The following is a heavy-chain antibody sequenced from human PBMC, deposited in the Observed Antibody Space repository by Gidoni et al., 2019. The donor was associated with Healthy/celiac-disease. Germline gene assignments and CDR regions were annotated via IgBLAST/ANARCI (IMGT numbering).Heavy chain of an antibody. V-gene: IGHV3-30*18. J-gene: IGHJ6*02. CDR3: AKDLPDSGSYYYYYYYGMDV. D-gene: IGHD1-26*01. CDR2: ISYDGSNK. Sequence: QVQLVESGGGVVQPGRSLRLSCAASGFTFSSYGMHWVRQAPGKGLEWVAVISYDGSNKYYADSVKGRFTISRDNSKNTLYLQMNSLRAEDTAVYYCAKDLPDSGSYYYYYYYGMDVWGQGTTVTVSS. CDR1: GFTFSSYG.